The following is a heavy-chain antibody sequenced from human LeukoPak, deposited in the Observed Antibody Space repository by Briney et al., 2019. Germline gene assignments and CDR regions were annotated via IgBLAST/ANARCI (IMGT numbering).Heavy chain of an antibody. D-gene: IGHD6-13*01. CDR3: AREVYSSGWYWFDP. Sequence: ASVKVSCKASGGTFSSYAISWVRQAPGQGPEWMGRIIPIFGTANYAQKFQGRVTITTDESTSTAYMELSSLRSEDTAVYYCAREVYSSGWYWFDPWGQGTLVTVSS. V-gene: IGHV1-69*05. J-gene: IGHJ5*02. CDR2: IIPIFGTA. CDR1: GGTFSSYA.